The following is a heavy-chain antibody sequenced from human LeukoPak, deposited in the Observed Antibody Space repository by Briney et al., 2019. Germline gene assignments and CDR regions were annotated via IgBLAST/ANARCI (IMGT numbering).Heavy chain of an antibody. Sequence: ASVKVSCKASGYIFTKYVVHWVRQAPGQRPEWMGWIKAGNGDTKYSQNFQVRLTITRGTSASTVYMELSSLTSEDTALYYCARDDCGDTCYPGGYWGQGTLVTVSS. CDR2: IKAGNGDT. D-gene: IGHD2-21*01. CDR1: GYIFTKYV. CDR3: ARDDCGDTCYPGGY. V-gene: IGHV1-3*01. J-gene: IGHJ4*02.